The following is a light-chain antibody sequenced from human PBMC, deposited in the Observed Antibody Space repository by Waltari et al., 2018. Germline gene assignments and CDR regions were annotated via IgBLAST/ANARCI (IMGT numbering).Light chain of an antibody. CDR1: QGITRS. CDR2: AGY. Sequence: DIQLTQSPSFLSASVGVRVTITCRASQGITRSLAWFPQQPGPAPELLMYAGYALQSGVPSTFSGSGAGTEFACTISCLQPKDFATYDGQKLNTFLLTFGGGTKVEMK. V-gene: IGKV1-9*01. J-gene: IGKJ4*02. CDR3: QKLNTFLLT.